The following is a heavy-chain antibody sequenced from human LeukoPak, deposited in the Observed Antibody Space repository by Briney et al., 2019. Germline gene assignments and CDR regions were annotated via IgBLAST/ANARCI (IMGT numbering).Heavy chain of an antibody. CDR1: GFTFSSYG. J-gene: IGHJ4*02. V-gene: IGHV3-30*03. Sequence: GRSLRLSCAASGFTFSSYGMHWVRQAPGKGLEWVAVISYDGSNKYYADSVKGRFTISRDNSKNTLYLQMNSLRAEDTAVYYFAAPGEGYYFDYWGQGTLVTVSS. D-gene: IGHD3-10*01. CDR2: ISYDGSNK. CDR3: AAPGEGYYFDY.